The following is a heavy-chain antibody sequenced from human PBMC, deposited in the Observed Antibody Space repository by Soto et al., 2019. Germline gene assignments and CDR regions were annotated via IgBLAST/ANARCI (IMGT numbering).Heavy chain of an antibody. V-gene: IGHV3-30*03. D-gene: IGHD3-9*01. CDR3: ALGVSYSKEYFGWSPVYYFDY. Sequence: QVQLVESGGAVVQPGRSLRLSCAASGFTFSSRVIHWVRQAPGKGLEWVAVISKDGTNRYYGDSVKGRFTISRDNSKNTVFLQMHSLRPEDTAVYYCALGVSYSKEYFGWSPVYYFDYWGQGTLVTVSS. CDR1: GFTFSSRV. J-gene: IGHJ4*02. CDR2: ISKDGTNR.